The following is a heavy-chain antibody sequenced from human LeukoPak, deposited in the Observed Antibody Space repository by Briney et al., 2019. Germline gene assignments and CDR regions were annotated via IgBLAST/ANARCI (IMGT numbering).Heavy chain of an antibody. V-gene: IGHV4-4*07. CDR2: IYSSGST. J-gene: IGHJ4*02. Sequence: SETLSLTCSVSGGSSGYYWSWIRQPAGKGLEWIGRIYSSGSTNYNPSLKSRVTMSVDTSKKQFSLKLCSVTAADTALYYCARDYDYWGQGTLVPVSS. CDR1: GGSSGYY. CDR3: ARDYDY.